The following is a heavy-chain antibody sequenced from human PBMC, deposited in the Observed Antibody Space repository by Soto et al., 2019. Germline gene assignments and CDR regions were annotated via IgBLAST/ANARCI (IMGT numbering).Heavy chain of an antibody. V-gene: IGHV1-24*01. CDR3: AFGDFWSGSAY. CDR2: FDPEDGET. CDR1: GYSLTELS. D-gene: IGHD3-3*01. Sequence: GASVKDSCKGSGYSLTELSMHWVRQAPGKGLEWMGGFDPEDGETIYAQKFQGRVTMTEDTSTDTAYMELSSLRSEDTAVYYCAFGDFWSGSAYSGQGTLVLVSS. J-gene: IGHJ4*02.